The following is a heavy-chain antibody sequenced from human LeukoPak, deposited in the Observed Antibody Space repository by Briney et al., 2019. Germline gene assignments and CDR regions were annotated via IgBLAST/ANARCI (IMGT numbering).Heavy chain of an antibody. CDR1: GYTFTGYY. D-gene: IGHD1-26*01. CDR3: ARLKKSGSYAYSDY. V-gene: IGHV1-2*06. J-gene: IGHJ4*02. CDR2: INPNSGGT. Sequence: ASVKVSCKASGYTFTGYYMHWVRQAPGRGLEWMGRINPNSGGTNYAQKFQGRVTMTRDTSISTAYMELSRLRSDDTAVYYCARLKKSGSYAYSDYWGQGTLVTVSS.